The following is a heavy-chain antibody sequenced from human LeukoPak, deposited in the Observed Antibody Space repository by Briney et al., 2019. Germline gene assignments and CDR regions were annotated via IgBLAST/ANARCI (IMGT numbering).Heavy chain of an antibody. CDR2: ISGSGTNT. V-gene: IGHV3-23*01. J-gene: IGHJ4*02. Sequence: SGGSPRLSCAASGFTFSSYSMNWVRQAPGKGLEWVSVISGSGTNTYYADSVKGRFTISRDNSKNTLYLQMNSLRAEDTAVYYCAKGGSPVLYGSGRFDYWGQGTLVTVSS. CDR3: AKGGSPVLYGSGRFDY. D-gene: IGHD3-10*01. CDR1: GFTFSSYS.